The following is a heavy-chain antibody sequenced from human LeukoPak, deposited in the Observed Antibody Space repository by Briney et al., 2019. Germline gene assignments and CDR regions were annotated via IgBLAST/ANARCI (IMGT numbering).Heavy chain of an antibody. CDR1: AYSMGSGYY. D-gene: IGHD4-17*01. J-gene: IGHJ4*02. Sequence: SETLSLTCAVSAYSMGSGYYWGWIRQPPGKGLEWICSIYHSRSTYYNTSLKSRVTISVDTSKNQFSLKLSSVTAADTAVYYCARRLRATVTTSDYWGQGTLVTVSS. V-gene: IGHV4-38-2*01. CDR3: ARRLRATVTTSDY. CDR2: IYHSRST.